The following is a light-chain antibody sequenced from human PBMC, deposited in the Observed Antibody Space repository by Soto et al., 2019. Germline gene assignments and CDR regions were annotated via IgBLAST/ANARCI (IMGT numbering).Light chain of an antibody. J-gene: IGKJ2*01. Sequence: EIVMTQSPVTLSVSPGERATLSCRASQSVSSNLAWYQQKPGQAPRLLMYGASTRATGIPARFSGSGSGTEFTLTISSLQSEDFAVYYCQQYNNWLMYTFGQGTKLEIK. V-gene: IGKV3-15*01. CDR2: GAS. CDR1: QSVSSN. CDR3: QQYNNWLMYT.